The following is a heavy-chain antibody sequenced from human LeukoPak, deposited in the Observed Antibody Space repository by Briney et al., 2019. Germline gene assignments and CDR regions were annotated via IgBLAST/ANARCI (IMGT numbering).Heavy chain of an antibody. V-gene: IGHV3-30*18. J-gene: IGHJ4*02. D-gene: IGHD6-13*01. CDR1: GFTFSSYG. CDR2: ISYDGSNK. Sequence: GRSLRLSCAASGFTFSSYGMHWVRQAPGKGLEWVAVISYDGSNKYYADSVKGRFTISRDNSKNTLYLQMNSLRAEDTAVYYCAKDNGYSSSWQGDFDYWGQGTLVTVSS. CDR3: AKDNGYSSSWQGDFDY.